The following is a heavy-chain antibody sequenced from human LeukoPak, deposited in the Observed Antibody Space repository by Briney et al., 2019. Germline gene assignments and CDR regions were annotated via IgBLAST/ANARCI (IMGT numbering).Heavy chain of an antibody. CDR2: ISWNSGSI. V-gene: IGHV3-9*01. CDR3: ARTRLTYYYDSSTDY. D-gene: IGHD3-22*01. J-gene: IGHJ4*02. Sequence: QAGGSLRLSCAASGFTFDDYAMHWVRQAPGKGLEWVSGISWNSGSIGYADSVKGRFTISRDNAKNSLYLQMNSLRAEDTAVYYCARTRLTYYYDSSTDYWGQGTLVTVSS. CDR1: GFTFDDYA.